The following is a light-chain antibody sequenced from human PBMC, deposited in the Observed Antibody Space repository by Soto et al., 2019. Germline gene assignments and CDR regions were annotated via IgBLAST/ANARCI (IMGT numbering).Light chain of an antibody. V-gene: IGLV2-14*03. CDR2: HVT. CDR3: SSYSHSPPSYV. Sequence: QSVLTQPASVSGSPGQSITISCTGSSVDVGDYNSVSWYQQPPGKAPKVMIYHVTIRASGVSNRFSGSKSGNTASLTISGLQAEDEADYYCSSYSHSPPSYVFGTGTKVTVL. CDR1: SVDVGDYNS. J-gene: IGLJ1*01.